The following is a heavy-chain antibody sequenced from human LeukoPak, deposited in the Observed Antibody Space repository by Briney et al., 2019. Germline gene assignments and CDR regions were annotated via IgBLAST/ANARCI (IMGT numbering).Heavy chain of an antibody. Sequence: LGGSLRLSCAASGFTFSSYSMNWVRQAPGKGLEWVSSISSSSSYIYYADSVKGRFTISRDNAKNSLYLQMNSLRAEDTAVYYCARLAAAGQYYYYGMDVWGQGTTVTVSS. V-gene: IGHV3-21*01. J-gene: IGHJ6*02. CDR2: ISSSSSYI. CDR3: ARLAAAGQYYYYGMDV. CDR1: GFTFSSYS. D-gene: IGHD6-13*01.